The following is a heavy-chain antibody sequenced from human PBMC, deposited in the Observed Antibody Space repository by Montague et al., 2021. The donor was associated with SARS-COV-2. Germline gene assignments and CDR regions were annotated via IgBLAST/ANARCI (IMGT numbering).Heavy chain of an antibody. CDR2: IYYSGNT. D-gene: IGHD6-13*01. CDR1: GGSISSYCYY. J-gene: IGHJ6*02. V-gene: IGHV4-39*07. CDR3: AAVGRPQLFRLSGMDV. Sequence: SETLSLTCTVSGGSISSYCYYWGWIRQAPGKGREWIGSIYYSGNTYSNPSLQSRVTISVDTSKNPFSLKLITVTAAATAVYYCAAVGRPQLFRLSGMDVWGQGTTVTVSS.